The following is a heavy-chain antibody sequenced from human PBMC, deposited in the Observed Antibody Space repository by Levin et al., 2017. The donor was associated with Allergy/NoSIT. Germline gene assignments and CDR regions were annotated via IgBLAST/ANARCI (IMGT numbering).Heavy chain of an antibody. CDR3: AANTGN. CDR2: INSDGSIT. Sequence: SGGSLRLSCVVSGLNFTNYWMHWVRQAPGKGLVWVSRINSDGSITNYADSVKGRFTVSRDNAKNTVDLQMSSLRVEDTAVYYCAANTGNWGQGTLVTVSS. D-gene: IGHD1-14*01. V-gene: IGHV3-74*01. J-gene: IGHJ4*02. CDR1: GLNFTNYW.